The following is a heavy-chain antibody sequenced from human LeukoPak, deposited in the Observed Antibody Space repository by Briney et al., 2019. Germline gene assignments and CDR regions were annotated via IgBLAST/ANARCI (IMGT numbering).Heavy chain of an antibody. V-gene: IGHV3-53*01. CDR3: ARDHDGYNYFDY. CDR1: GFTVSSNY. J-gene: IGHJ4*02. Sequence: GGSLRLSCAASGFTVSSNYMSWVRQAPGKGLEWVSVIYSGGSTYYADSVKGRFTISRDNSKNTLYLQMNSLRAEDTAVYYCARDHDGYNYFDYWGQGTLVTVSS. CDR2: IYSGGST. D-gene: IGHD5-24*01.